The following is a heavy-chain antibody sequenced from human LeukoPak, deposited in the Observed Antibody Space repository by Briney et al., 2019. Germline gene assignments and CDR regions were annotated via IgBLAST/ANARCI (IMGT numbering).Heavy chain of an antibody. CDR3: ARSYYGSGSYSVPLDY. Sequence: PSETLSLTCTVSGGSISSYYWSWIRQPPGKGLEWIGYIYYSGSTYYNPSLKSRVTISVDTSKNQFSLKLSSVTAADTAVYYCARSYYGSGSYSVPLDYWGQGTLVTVSS. CDR1: GGSISSYY. J-gene: IGHJ4*02. D-gene: IGHD3-10*01. CDR2: IYYSGST. V-gene: IGHV4-59*01.